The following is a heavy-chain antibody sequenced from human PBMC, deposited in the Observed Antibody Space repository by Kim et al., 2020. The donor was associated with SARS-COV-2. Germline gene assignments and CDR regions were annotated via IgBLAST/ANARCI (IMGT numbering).Heavy chain of an antibody. Sequence: GGSLRLSCAASGFTFSTYWMYWVRQAPGKGLVWVSRINSDGSSTNYADSVKGRFTISRDNAKNQLYLQMNSLRAEDTAVYYCARASSTSCPCYYMDVWGKGTTGTVSS. CDR1: GFTFSTYW. J-gene: IGHJ6*03. CDR2: INSDGSST. CDR3: ARASSTSCPCYYMDV. V-gene: IGHV3-74*01. D-gene: IGHD2-2*01.